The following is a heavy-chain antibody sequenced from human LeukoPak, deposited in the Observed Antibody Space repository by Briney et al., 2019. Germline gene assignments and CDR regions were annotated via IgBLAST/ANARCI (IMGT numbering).Heavy chain of an antibody. Sequence: QAGGSLRLSCAASGFTFSSYAMHWVRQPAGKGLEWVSALGTAGDTFYPGSVKGRFTISRDNAKKSLFLRMSSLRAEDTAIYYCARQSTPHGNFDYWGQGTLVTVSS. CDR1: GFTFSSYA. V-gene: IGHV3-13*01. CDR2: LGTAGDT. D-gene: IGHD5-24*01. CDR3: ARQSTPHGNFDY. J-gene: IGHJ4*02.